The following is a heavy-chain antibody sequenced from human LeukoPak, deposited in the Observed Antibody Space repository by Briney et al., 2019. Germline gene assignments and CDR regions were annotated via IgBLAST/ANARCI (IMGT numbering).Heavy chain of an antibody. Sequence: GGSLRLSCAASGFTFSSYSMNWVRQAPGKGLEWVSSITSSSSYIYYADSVKGRITVSRDNAKNSLYLHMNSLRAEDTAVYFCARGWGTYRPFDYWGQGTLVTVSS. J-gene: IGHJ4*02. D-gene: IGHD3-16*02. CDR2: ITSSSSYI. CDR1: GFTFSSYS. V-gene: IGHV3-21*04. CDR3: ARGWGTYRPFDY.